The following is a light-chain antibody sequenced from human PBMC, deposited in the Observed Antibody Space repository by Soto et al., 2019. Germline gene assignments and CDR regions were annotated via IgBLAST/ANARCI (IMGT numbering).Light chain of an antibody. CDR3: LQHNSYPIT. CDR1: QDIRDD. V-gene: IGKV1-17*01. Sequence: DIQMTQSPSSLSASLGDSVTIXXRASQDIRDDLGWYQQKPGKAPKSXIYAASSLQSGVPSRFSGSGAGTEFTLTISSLQPEDFGTYYCLQHNSYPITFGQGTRLEIK. J-gene: IGKJ5*01. CDR2: AAS.